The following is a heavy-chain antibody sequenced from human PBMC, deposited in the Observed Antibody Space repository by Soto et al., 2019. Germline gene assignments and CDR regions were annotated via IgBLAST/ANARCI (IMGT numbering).Heavy chain of an antibody. Sequence: GESLKISCKGSGYTFTNYWIGWVRQMPGKGPEWMGIIYPGDSDTKYNPSLQGQVTISADKSITTTYLQWSSLKASDTAIYYCAASIFYYGMDVWGQGTTVTVSS. V-gene: IGHV5-51*01. CDR3: AASIFYYGMDV. CDR1: GYTFTNYW. CDR2: IYPGDSDT. J-gene: IGHJ6*02.